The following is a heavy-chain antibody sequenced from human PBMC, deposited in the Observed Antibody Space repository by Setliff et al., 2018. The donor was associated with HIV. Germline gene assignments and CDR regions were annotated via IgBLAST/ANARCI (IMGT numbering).Heavy chain of an antibody. CDR2: MMPSSGNT. D-gene: IGHD4-17*01. CDR3: ARDKDEDYGSTSFDY. CDR1: GYTFTSYD. J-gene: IGHJ4*02. Sequence: ASVKVSCKASGYTFTSYDINWVRQATGQGLEWMGWMMPSSGNTNYVQKLQDRLTITTDTSTSTAYLELRDLRSEDTAVYYCARDKDEDYGSTSFDYWGQGILVTVSS. V-gene: IGHV1-8*03.